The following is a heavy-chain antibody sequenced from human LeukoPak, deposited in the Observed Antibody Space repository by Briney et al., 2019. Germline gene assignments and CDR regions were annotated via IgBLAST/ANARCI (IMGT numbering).Heavy chain of an antibody. V-gene: IGHV4-4*09. CDR1: GGSITTDC. D-gene: IGHD3-22*01. CDR3: ARSVSGYHYYFDY. CDR2: IYSSGMT. Sequence: SETLSLTCTVSGGSITTDCWIWIRQPPGKGLEWIAYIYSSGMTKYNPSLKSRGTISVDPSKNQLSLKLNSVTAADTAVYYCARSVSGYHYYFDYWGQGTLVTVSS. J-gene: IGHJ4*02.